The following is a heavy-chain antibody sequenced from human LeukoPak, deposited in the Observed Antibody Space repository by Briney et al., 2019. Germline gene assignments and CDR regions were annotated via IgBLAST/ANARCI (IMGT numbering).Heavy chain of an antibody. D-gene: IGHD1-26*01. Sequence: SETLSLTCTVPVSFISNYYWSWIRQTPEKGLEWMGHIHTSGASRYYPSLESRLTLSIDTSRNHLPLKLTSVTAADPAVYFCARLGSYHDFWGEGALVTVSS. V-gene: IGHV4-4*09. CDR3: ARLGSYHDF. CDR2: IHTSGAS. J-gene: IGHJ4*02. CDR1: VSFISNYY.